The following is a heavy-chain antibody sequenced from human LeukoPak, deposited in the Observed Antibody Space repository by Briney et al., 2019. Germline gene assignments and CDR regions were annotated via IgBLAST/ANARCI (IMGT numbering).Heavy chain of an antibody. CDR2: ISSSGSTI. D-gene: IGHD2-15*01. CDR3: AKGPKGYCSGGSCYYSYHYMDV. Sequence: KPGGSLRLSCAASGFTFSDYYMSWIRQAPGKGLEWVSYISSSGSTIYYADSVKGRFTISRDNSKNTLYLQMNSLRAEDTAVFYCAKGPKGYCSGGSCYYSYHYMDVWGKGTTVTISS. V-gene: IGHV3-11*04. J-gene: IGHJ6*03. CDR1: GFTFSDYY.